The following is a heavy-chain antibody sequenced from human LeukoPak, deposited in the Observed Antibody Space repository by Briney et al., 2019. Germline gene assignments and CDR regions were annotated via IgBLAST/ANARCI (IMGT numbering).Heavy chain of an antibody. CDR2: ISYDGSNE. J-gene: IGHJ6*02. V-gene: IGHV3-30*03. D-gene: IGHD3-10*01. CDR1: GFTFSDYG. Sequence: GGSLRLSCAASGFTFSDYGMHWVRQAPGKGLEWVAAISYDGSNEYFGDSLKGRSTISRDNPKNTLYLQMNRLRVEDTAVYYCVRGEYYSSSGMDVWGQGTTVTVSS. CDR3: VRGEYYSSSGMDV.